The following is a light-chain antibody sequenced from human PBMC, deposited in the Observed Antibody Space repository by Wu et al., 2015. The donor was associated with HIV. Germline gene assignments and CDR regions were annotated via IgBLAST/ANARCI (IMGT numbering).Light chain of an antibody. J-gene: IGKJ1*01. CDR3: QQYANWPPET. V-gene: IGKV3-15*01. CDR2: DTS. CDR1: QSVSSK. Sequence: DIVMTQSPATLSVSPGERATLSCRASQSVSSKLAWYQQKSGQAPRLLIYDTSTRATGIPARFSGSGSGTEFTLSISNIQSGDFAVYYCQQYANWPPETFGQGTKVEIK.